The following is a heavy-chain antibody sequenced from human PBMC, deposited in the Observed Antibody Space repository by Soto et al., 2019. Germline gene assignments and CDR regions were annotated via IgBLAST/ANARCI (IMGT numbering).Heavy chain of an antibody. CDR2: TYYRSKWYK. Sequence: SQTLSLTCAISGDSVSSNSAAWNWIRQSPSRGLEWLGRTYYRSKWYKEYAASVRSRITINPDTSKNQFSLQLNSVSPEDTAVYYCVRTVGWLDPWGQGILVTVSS. V-gene: IGHV6-1*01. CDR3: VRTVGWLDP. D-gene: IGHD2-15*01. CDR1: GDSVSSNSAA. J-gene: IGHJ5*02.